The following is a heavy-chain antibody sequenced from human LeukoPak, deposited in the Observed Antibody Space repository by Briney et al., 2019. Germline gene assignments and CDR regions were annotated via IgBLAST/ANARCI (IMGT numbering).Heavy chain of an antibody. Sequence: SETLSLTCTVSGYSISSGYYWGWIRQPPGKGLEWIGSIYHSGSTYYNPSLKSRVTISVDTSKNQFSLKLSSVTAADTAVYYCARPPFGGFGEFLFDYWGQGTLVTVSS. CDR2: IYHSGST. V-gene: IGHV4-38-2*02. J-gene: IGHJ4*02. D-gene: IGHD3-10*01. CDR1: GYSISSGYY. CDR3: ARPPFGGFGEFLFDY.